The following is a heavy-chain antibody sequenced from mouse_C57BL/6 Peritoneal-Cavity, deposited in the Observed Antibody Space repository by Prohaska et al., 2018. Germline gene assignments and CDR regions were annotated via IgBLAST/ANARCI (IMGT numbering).Heavy chain of an antibody. CDR2: IYPGSGST. CDR3: ASYYGSSHFDY. D-gene: IGHD1-1*01. CDR1: FTFTSYW. Sequence: FTFTSYWITWVKQRPGQGLEWIGDIYPGSGSTNYNEKFKSKATLTVDTSSSTAYMELNSLTSEDSAVYYCASYYGSSHFDYWGQGTTLTVSS. V-gene: IGHV1-55*01. J-gene: IGHJ2*01.